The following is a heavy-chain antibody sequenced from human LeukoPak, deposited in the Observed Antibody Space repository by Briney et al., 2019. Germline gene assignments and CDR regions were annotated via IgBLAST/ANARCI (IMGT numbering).Heavy chain of an antibody. CDR1: GGSISGNSYY. J-gene: IGHJ4*02. CDR2: IYHSGST. V-gene: IGHV4-39*07. Sequence: SETLSLTCTVSGGSISGNSYYWGWIRQPPGKGLEWIGEIYHSGSTNYNPSLKSRVTISVDKSKNQFSLKLSSVTAADTAVYYCAREPTELIQLGYFDYWGQGTLVTVSS. CDR3: AREPTELIQLGYFDY. D-gene: IGHD5-18*01.